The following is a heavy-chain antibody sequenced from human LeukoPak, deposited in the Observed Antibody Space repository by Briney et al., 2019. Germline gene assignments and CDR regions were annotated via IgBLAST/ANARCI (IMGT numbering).Heavy chain of an antibody. CDR1: GFTFSSYA. V-gene: IGHV3-23*01. Sequence: GGSLRLSCAASGFTFSSYAMSWVRQAPGKGLEWVSAISGSGGSTYYADSVKGRFTTSRDNSKNTLYLQMNSLRAEDTAVYYCAKVNDILTGYYRYYYYYYGMDVWGQGTTVTVSS. D-gene: IGHD3-9*01. J-gene: IGHJ6*02. CDR2: ISGSGGST. CDR3: AKVNDILTGYYRYYYYYYGMDV.